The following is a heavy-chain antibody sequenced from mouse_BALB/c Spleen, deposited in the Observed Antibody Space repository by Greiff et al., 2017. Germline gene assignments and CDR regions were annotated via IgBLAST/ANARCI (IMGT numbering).Heavy chain of an antibody. Sequence: EVKLVESGAELVRPGALVKLSCKASGFNIKDYYMHWVKQRPEQGLEWIGWIDPENGNTIYDPKFQGKASITADTSSNTAYLQLSSLTSEDTAVYYCARDKVRRAMDYWGQGTSVTVSS. CDR3: ARDKVRRAMDY. CDR2: IDPENGNT. J-gene: IGHJ4*01. D-gene: IGHD2-14*01. CDR1: GFNIKDYY. V-gene: IGHV14-1*02.